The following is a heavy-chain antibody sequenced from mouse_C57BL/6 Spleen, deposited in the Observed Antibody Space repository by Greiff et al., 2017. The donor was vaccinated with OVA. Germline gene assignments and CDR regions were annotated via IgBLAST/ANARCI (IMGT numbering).Heavy chain of an antibody. CDR1: GFTFSDYG. J-gene: IGHJ2*01. CDR2: ISSGSSTI. D-gene: IGHD2-3*01. CDR3: AKYDGDY. Sequence: EVKVVESGGGLVKPGGSLKLSCAASGFTFSDYGMHWVRQAPEKGLEWVAYISSGSSTIYYADTVKGRFTFARDNTKNTLFLQMTSLRSEDTAMYYCAKYDGDYWGQGTTLTVSS. V-gene: IGHV5-17*01.